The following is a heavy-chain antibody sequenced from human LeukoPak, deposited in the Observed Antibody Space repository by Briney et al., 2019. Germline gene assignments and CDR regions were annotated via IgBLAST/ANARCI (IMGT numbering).Heavy chain of an antibody. V-gene: IGHV1-2*02. J-gene: IGHJ5*02. D-gene: IGHD4-17*01. CDR2: INPNSGVT. CDR3: ARGYGDYNSWFDP. Sequence: ASVKVSCKASGYTFTGYYMHWVRQAPGQGLEWMGWINPNSGVTNSAQKFQGRVTMTRDTSISTAYMGLSRLRSDDTAVYYCARGYGDYNSWFDPWGQGTLVTVSS. CDR1: GYTFTGYY.